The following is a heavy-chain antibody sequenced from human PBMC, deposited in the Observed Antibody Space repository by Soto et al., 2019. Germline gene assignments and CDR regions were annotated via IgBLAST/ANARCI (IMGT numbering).Heavy chain of an antibody. CDR1: GFTFSSYG. V-gene: IGHV3-30*18. CDR3: ANPGRTTVTTDAFDI. Sequence: PGGSLRLSCAASGFTFSSYGMHWVRQAPGKGLEWVAVISYDGSNKYYADSVKGRFTISRDNSKNTLYLQMNSLRAEDTAVYYCANPGRTTVTTDAFDIWGRGTMVTVSS. D-gene: IGHD4-17*01. CDR2: ISYDGSNK. J-gene: IGHJ3*02.